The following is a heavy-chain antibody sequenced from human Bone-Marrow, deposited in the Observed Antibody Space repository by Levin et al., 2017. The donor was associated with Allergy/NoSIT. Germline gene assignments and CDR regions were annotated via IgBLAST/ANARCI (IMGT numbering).Heavy chain of an antibody. Sequence: GGSLRLSCAASGFTFSSYSMNWVRQAPGKGLEWVSSISSSSSYIYYADSVKGRFTISRDNAKNSLYLQMNSLRAEDTAVYYCARDLGYCSGGSCYSGSYYYYGMDVWGQGTTVTVSS. CDR2: ISSSSSYI. V-gene: IGHV3-21*01. D-gene: IGHD2-15*01. CDR1: GFTFSSYS. CDR3: ARDLGYCSGGSCYSGSYYYYGMDV. J-gene: IGHJ6*02.